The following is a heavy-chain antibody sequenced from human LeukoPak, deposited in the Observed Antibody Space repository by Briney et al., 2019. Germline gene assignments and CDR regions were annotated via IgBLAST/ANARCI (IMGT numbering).Heavy chain of an antibody. CDR1: GGSFSGYY. V-gene: IGHV4-34*01. CDR3: ARARWYCTNGVCYRSWFDP. J-gene: IGHJ5*02. CDR2: INHSGST. Sequence: PSETLSLTCAVYGGSFSGYYWSWIRQPPGKGLEWIGEINHSGSTNYNPSLKSRVTISVDTSKNQFSLKLSSVTAADTAVYYRARARWYCTNGVCYRSWFDPWGQGTLVTVSS. D-gene: IGHD2-8*01.